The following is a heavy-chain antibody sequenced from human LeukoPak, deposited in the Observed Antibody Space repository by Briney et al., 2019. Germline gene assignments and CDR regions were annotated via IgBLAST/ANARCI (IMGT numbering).Heavy chain of an antibody. V-gene: IGHV1-24*01. Sequence: GASVKVSCKVSGYTLTELSMHWVRQAPGKGLEWMGGFDPEDGETIYAQKFQGRVTITADESTSTAYMQLSSLRSEDTAVYYCARGAEIAVAGDYYYYYMDVWGKGTTVTVSS. CDR1: GYTLTELS. J-gene: IGHJ6*03. D-gene: IGHD6-19*01. CDR3: ARGAEIAVAGDYYYYYMDV. CDR2: FDPEDGET.